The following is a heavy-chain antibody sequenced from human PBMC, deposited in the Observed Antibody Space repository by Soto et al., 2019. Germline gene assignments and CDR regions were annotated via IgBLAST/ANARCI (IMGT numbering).Heavy chain of an antibody. J-gene: IGHJ4*02. V-gene: IGHV3-30-3*01. CDR3: ARTFDTITYYFDY. CDR1: EFTFSSYA. CDR2: VSFDGNII. D-gene: IGHD3-9*01. Sequence: GGSLRLSCAASEFTFSSYAMHWIRQAPGKGLEWLAVVSFDGNIIHYADSVRGRFIISRDNSKNTLYLQMNSLRGDDTAVYYCARTFDTITYYFDYWGLGTLVTVSS.